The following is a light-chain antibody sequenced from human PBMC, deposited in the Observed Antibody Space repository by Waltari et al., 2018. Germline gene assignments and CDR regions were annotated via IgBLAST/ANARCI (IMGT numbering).Light chain of an antibody. CDR1: ILADRY. CDR2: QDT. J-gene: IGLJ2*01. V-gene: IGLV3-27*01. CDR3: YSAPANNQGI. Sequence: SYELTQPSSVSVSPGQTARITCSGDILADRYVRWFQQKPGQAPRLLIYQDTERPSGIPERFSGSRSGTTVTLTISGAQADDEADFYCYSAPANNQGIFGGGTKLTVL.